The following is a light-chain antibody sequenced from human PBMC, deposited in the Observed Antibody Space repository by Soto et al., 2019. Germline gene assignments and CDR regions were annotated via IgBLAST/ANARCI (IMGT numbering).Light chain of an antibody. V-gene: IGKV1-27*01. CDR2: AAS. CDR3: QEYNSALWT. Sequence: DIQMTQSPSSLSASVGDRVTITCRASQGISNYLAWYQQKPGKVPKLLIYAASTFESGVPSRFSGSGSGTDFTLTISSLQPEDVATYYCQEYNSALWTFGQGTKVEIK. J-gene: IGKJ1*01. CDR1: QGISNY.